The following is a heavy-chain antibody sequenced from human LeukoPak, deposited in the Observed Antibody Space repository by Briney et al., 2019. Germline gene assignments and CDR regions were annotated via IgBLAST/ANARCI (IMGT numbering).Heavy chain of an antibody. D-gene: IGHD3-10*01. CDR1: AGSFSGYY. Sequence: PSETLSLTCAVYAGSFSGYYWSWIRQPPGKGLEWIGEINHSGSTNYNPSLKSRVTISVDTSKDQFSLKLSSVTAADTAVYYCARGPRITMVRGVRNYYYYMDVWGKGTTVTVSS. V-gene: IGHV4-34*01. CDR2: INHSGST. CDR3: ARGPRITMVRGVRNYYYYMDV. J-gene: IGHJ6*03.